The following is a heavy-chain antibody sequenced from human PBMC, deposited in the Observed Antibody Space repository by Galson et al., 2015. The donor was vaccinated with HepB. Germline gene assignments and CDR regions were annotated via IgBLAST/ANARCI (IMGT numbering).Heavy chain of an antibody. CDR1: GFTFSNYA. CDR2: ISGSGGST. Sequence: SLRLSCAASGFTFSNYAMSWVRQAPGKGLEWVSAISGSGGSTYYADSVKGRFTISRDNSKNTLYLQMNSLRAEDTAVYYCAKGATWDYDFWSGYYSFDYWGQGTLVTVSS. V-gene: IGHV3-23*01. D-gene: IGHD3-3*01. CDR3: AKGATWDYDFWSGYYSFDY. J-gene: IGHJ4*02.